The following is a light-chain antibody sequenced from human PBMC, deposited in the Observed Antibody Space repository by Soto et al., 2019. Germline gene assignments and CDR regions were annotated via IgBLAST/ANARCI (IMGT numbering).Light chain of an antibody. CDR2: GDT. J-gene: IGLJ3*02. V-gene: IGLV1-40*01. CDR3: QSYDSSLTDWV. Sequence: QSVLTQPPSVSGAPGQRVTISCSGSSSNIGAGYDVHWYQQLPGTAPKLFIYGDTNRPSGVPDRFSGSKSGTSASLAITGLQAEDEADYYCQSYDSSLTDWVFGGGTKVTVL. CDR1: SSNIGAGYD.